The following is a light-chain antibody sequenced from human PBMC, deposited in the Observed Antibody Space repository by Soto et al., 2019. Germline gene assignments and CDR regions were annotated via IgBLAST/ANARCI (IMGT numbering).Light chain of an antibody. CDR1: QSVSNY. Sequence: EIVLTQSPATLSLSPGERATLSCRASQSVSNYLAWYQQKPGQAPRLLIYDASNRATGIPARFSGSASGTDFTLTISSLEPEDFTVYYCQQRSHWPRLTFGGGTKVEIK. CDR3: QQRSHWPRLT. J-gene: IGKJ4*01. CDR2: DAS. V-gene: IGKV3-11*01.